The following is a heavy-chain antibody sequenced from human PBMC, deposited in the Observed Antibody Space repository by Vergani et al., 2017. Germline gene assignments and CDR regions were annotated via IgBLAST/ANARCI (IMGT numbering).Heavy chain of an antibody. CDR2: INPNSGGT. V-gene: IGHV1-2*04. Sequence: QVQLVQSGAEVKKPGASVKVSCKASGYTFTGYYMHWVRQAPGQGLEWMGWINPNSGGTNYAQKFQGWVTMTRDTSISTAYMELSRLGSDDTAVYYCARARAALTRHPFDPWGQGTLVTVSS. CDR1: GYTFTGYY. CDR3: ARARAALTRHPFDP. J-gene: IGHJ5*02. D-gene: IGHD6-13*01.